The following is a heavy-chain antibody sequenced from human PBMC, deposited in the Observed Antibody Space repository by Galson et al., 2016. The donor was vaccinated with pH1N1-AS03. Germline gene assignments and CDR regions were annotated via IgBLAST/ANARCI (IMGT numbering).Heavy chain of an antibody. CDR1: GFTVSSNY. J-gene: IGHJ6*02. CDR3: TRARFNWGREGV. Sequence: SLRLSCAASGFTVSSNYMSWVRQAPGRGLEWVSFIYNGGRTLYADSVKGRFTIPRDSSKNTLYLQMNSLRVEDTAVYYCTRARFNWGREGVWGQGTTVTVSS. V-gene: IGHV3-53*01. CDR2: IYNGGRT. D-gene: IGHD7-27*01.